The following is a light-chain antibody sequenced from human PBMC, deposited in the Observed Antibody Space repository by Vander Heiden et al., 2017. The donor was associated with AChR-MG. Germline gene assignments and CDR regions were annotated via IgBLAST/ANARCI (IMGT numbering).Light chain of an antibody. CDR1: SNDVGYYDY. Sequence: QSALTQPPSASGSRGQSVIISCTGTSNDVGYYDYVAWYQQHPGKAPKLLIYDVSKRPSGVPDRFSGSKSGNTASLTVSGLQAEDEAEYFCGSYAGSNSYVFGTGTEVTVL. CDR2: DVS. CDR3: GSYAGSNSYV. J-gene: IGLJ1*01. V-gene: IGLV2-8*01.